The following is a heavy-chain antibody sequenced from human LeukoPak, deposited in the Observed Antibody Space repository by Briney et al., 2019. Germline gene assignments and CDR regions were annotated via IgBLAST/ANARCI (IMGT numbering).Heavy chain of an antibody. J-gene: IGHJ5*02. Sequence: PSETLSLTCAVYGGSFSGYYWSWIRQPPGKGLEWIGEINHSGSTNYNPSLKSRVTISVDTSKNQFSLKLSSVTAADTAVYYCAGKFGTYYDILTGYDWFDPWGQGTLVTVSS. CDR3: AGKFGTYYDILTGYDWFDP. CDR2: INHSGST. V-gene: IGHV4-34*01. CDR1: GGSFSGYY. D-gene: IGHD3-9*01.